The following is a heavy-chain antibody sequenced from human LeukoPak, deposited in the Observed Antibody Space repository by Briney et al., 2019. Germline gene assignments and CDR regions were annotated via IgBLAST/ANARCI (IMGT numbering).Heavy chain of an antibody. Sequence: PGGSLRLSCAASGFTFGSYAMSWVRQAPGKGLEWVSAISGNSEYTYYADSVKGRFTISRDNSKRTLFLQMNSLRAEDTAVYYCAKEPASSGWFDPWGQGTLVAVSS. V-gene: IGHV3-23*01. J-gene: IGHJ5*02. CDR1: GFTFGSYA. D-gene: IGHD6-19*01. CDR3: AKEPASSGWFDP. CDR2: ISGNSEYT.